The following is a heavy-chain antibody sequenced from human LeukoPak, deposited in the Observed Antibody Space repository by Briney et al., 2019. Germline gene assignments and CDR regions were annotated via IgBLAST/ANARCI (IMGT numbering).Heavy chain of an antibody. CDR2: IYYSGST. J-gene: IGHJ4*02. Sequence: SETLSLTCTVSGGSISSSNYYWGWIRQPPGKGLEWIGTIYYSGSTYFNPSLKSRVTISVDTSKNQFSLNLDSVTAADTAVYYCARAKSWLPFDSWGQGTLVTVSS. D-gene: IGHD5-24*01. CDR1: GGSISSSNYY. CDR3: ARAKSWLPFDS. V-gene: IGHV4-39*07.